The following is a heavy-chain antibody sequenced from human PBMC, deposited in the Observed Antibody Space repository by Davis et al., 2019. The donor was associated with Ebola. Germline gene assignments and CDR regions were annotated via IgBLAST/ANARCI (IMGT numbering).Heavy chain of an antibody. V-gene: IGHV3-23*01. CDR2: ISGTGGST. Sequence: PGGSLRLSCTDSVITFSSYAMTWVRQAPGKGLEWVSAISGTGGSTYYADSVKGRFTISRDNSKKTLYLQMNSLRAEDTAVYYCARSGLSFGVVKYHYGMDVWGKGTTVTASS. CDR3: ARSGLSFGVVKYHYGMDV. CDR1: VITFSSYA. J-gene: IGHJ6*04. D-gene: IGHD3-3*01.